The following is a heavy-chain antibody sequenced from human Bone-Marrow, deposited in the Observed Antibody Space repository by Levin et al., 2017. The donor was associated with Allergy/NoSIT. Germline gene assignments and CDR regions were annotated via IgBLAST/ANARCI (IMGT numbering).Heavy chain of an antibody. CDR1: GFTFSSFW. Sequence: GGSLRLSCAASGFTFSSFWMHWVRQAPGKGLVWVSRIDNDGAVTEYADSVKGRFTISRDNAKNTLYLQMNSLRAEDTAVYYCASTLYDVLTGLYGVDVWGQGTTVTVAS. CDR3: ASTLYDVLTGLYGVDV. CDR2: IDNDGAVT. J-gene: IGHJ6*02. D-gene: IGHD3-9*01. V-gene: IGHV3-74*01.